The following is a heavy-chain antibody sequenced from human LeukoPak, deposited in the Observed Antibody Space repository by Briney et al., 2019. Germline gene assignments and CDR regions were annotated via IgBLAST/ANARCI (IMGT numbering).Heavy chain of an antibody. CDR3: AILEIYDLLTGDVFDI. CDR2: INPSGGST. J-gene: IGHJ3*02. V-gene: IGHV1-46*01. CDR1: GYTFTSYF. D-gene: IGHD3-9*01. Sequence: ASVKVSCKSYGYTFTSYFMRWVRQAPGQGLEWMGIINPSGGSTNYAQKFQGRVTMTEDTSTDTAYMELSSLRSEDTAVYYCAILEIYDLLTGDVFDIWGQGTMVTVSS.